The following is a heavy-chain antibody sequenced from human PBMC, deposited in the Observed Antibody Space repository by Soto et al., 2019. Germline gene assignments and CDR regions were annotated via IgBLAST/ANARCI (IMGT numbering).Heavy chain of an antibody. V-gene: IGHV1-2*02. CDR2: INPNSGGT. D-gene: IGHD3-3*01. CDR3: ARVANTIFGVVIIPPSHYYYGMDV. Sequence: ASVKVSCKASGYTFTGYYMHWVRQAPGQGLEWMGWINPNSGGTNYAQKFQGRVTMTRDTSISTAYMELSRLRSDDTAVYYCARVANTIFGVVIIPPSHYYYGMDVWGQGTTVTVSS. J-gene: IGHJ6*02. CDR1: GYTFTGYY.